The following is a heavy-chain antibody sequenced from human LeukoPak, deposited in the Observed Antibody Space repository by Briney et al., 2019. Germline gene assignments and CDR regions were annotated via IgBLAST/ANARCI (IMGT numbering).Heavy chain of an antibody. CDR3: VGDFDY. CDR1: GFTFSTYD. CDR2: IRSDGSNK. J-gene: IGHJ4*02. V-gene: IGHV3-30*02. Sequence: GGALRLSCAASGFTFSTYDMDWVRQAPGKGLEWVAFIRSDGSNKHYADSVEGRFTISRDNSKNTLYLQMNSLRAEDTALYYCVGDFDYWGQGTLVTVSS.